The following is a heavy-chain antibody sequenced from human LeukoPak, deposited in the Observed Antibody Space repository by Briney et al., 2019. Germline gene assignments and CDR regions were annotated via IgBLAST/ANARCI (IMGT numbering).Heavy chain of an antibody. CDR1: GGSISSGGYS. V-gene: IGHV4-30-2*01. D-gene: IGHD3-22*01. CDR3: ARVWYYYDSSGYFNWFDP. Sequence: SQTLSLTCAVSGGSISSGGYSWSWIRQPPGKGLEWIGYIYHSGSTYYNPSLKSRVTISVDRSKNQFSLKLSSVTAADTAVYYCARVWYYYDSSGYFNWFDPWGQGTLVTVSS. J-gene: IGHJ5*02. CDR2: IYHSGST.